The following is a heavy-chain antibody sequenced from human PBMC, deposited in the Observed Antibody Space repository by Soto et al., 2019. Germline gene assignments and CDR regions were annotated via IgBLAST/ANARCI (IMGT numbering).Heavy chain of an antibody. Sequence: VQLVESGGGGVQPGRSLRLSCAASGFTFSDYAMHWVRQAPGKGLEWVAVVSHDGRNTHYADSVTGRFTISRDSSKNTVSLEMISLRAEDTAVYYCAKGGRQWLVTSDFNYWGQGALVTVSS. V-gene: IGHV3-30*18. J-gene: IGHJ4*02. CDR3: AKGGRQWLVTSDFNY. D-gene: IGHD6-19*01. CDR2: VSHDGRNT. CDR1: GFTFSDYA.